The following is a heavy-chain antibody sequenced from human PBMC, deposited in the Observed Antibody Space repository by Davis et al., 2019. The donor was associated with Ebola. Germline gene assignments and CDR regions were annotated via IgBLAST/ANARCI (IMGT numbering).Heavy chain of an antibody. J-gene: IGHJ5*02. Sequence: SETLSLTCAVYGGSFSGYYWSWIRQPPGKGLEWIGEINHSGSTNYNPSLKSRVTISVDTSKKQFSLKMSSVTAADTAVYYCARVVSGSYGRFDPWGQGTLVTVSS. CDR2: INHSGST. D-gene: IGHD1-26*01. CDR1: GGSFSGYY. CDR3: ARVVSGSYGRFDP. V-gene: IGHV4-34*01.